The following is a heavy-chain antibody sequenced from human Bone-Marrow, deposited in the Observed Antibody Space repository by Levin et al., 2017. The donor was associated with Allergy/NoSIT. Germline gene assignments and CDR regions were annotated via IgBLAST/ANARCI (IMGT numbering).Heavy chain of an antibody. V-gene: IGHV4-30-4*01. CDR1: GGSIRSSEYY. D-gene: IGHD3-16*01. CDR3: ARDRGGYQYYYGMDV. Sequence: SPTLSLPCTVSGGSIRSSEYYWTWIRQTPGKGLEWIGYIYYSGDTYYNPSLKSRLTISVDTSKNQFSLKLSSVTAADTAIYYCARDRGGYQYYYGMDVWGQGTTVTVSS. J-gene: IGHJ6*02. CDR2: IYYSGDT.